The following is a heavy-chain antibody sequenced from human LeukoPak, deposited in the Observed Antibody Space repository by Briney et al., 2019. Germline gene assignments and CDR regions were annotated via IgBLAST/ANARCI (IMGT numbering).Heavy chain of an antibody. CDR3: ARGEGDSSSRPLNY. CDR2: INPNSGGT. Sequence: ASVKVSCKASGYIFTGYYTHWVRQAPGQGLEWMGWINPNSGGTKYAQQFQGRVTMTRDTSISTAYMELSRLTSDDTAVYYCARGEGDSSSRPLNYWGQGTLVPVSS. CDR1: GYIFTGYY. J-gene: IGHJ4*02. V-gene: IGHV1-2*02. D-gene: IGHD6-13*01.